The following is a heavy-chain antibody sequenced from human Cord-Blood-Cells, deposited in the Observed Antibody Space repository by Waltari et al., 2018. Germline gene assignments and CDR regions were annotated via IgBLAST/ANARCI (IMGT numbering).Heavy chain of an antibody. V-gene: IGHV3-30*02. CDR3: AKPSSGSYYFDY. CDR2: IRYDGSNK. D-gene: IGHD1-26*01. J-gene: IGHJ4*02. Sequence: QVQLVESGGGVVQPGGSLRLSCAASGFTFSSYGMHWVRQAPGKGPEWVAFIRYDGSNKYYADSVKGRFTISRDNSKNTLYLQMNSLRAEDTAVYYCAKPSSGSYYFDYWGQGTLVTVSS. CDR1: GFTFSSYG.